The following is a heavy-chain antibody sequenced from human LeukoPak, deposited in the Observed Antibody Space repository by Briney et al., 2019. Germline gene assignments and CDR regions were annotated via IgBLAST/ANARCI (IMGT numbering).Heavy chain of an antibody. V-gene: IGHV3-48*04. CDR3: ARVRYGDYLSFFDY. J-gene: IGHJ4*02. CDR2: ISSSSSTI. D-gene: IGHD4-17*01. Sequence: GGSLRLSCAASGFTFSSYSMNWVRQAPGKGLEWVSYISSSSSTIYYADSVKGRFTISRDNAKNSLYLQMNSLRAEDTAVYYCARVRYGDYLSFFDYWGQGTLVTVSS. CDR1: GFTFSSYS.